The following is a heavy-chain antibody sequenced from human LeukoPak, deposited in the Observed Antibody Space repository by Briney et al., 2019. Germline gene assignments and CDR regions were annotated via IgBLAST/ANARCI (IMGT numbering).Heavy chain of an antibody. D-gene: IGHD3-10*01. CDR2: IYYSGST. CDR3: ARALYGSVTLDY. CDR1: GGSISSGDYY. Sequence: ETSETLSLTCTVSGGSISSGDYYWSWIRQPPGKGLEWIGYIYYSGSTYYNPSLKSRVTISVDTSKNQFSLKLSPVTAADTAVYYCARALYGSVTLDYWGQGTLFTVSS. J-gene: IGHJ4*02. V-gene: IGHV4-30-4*01.